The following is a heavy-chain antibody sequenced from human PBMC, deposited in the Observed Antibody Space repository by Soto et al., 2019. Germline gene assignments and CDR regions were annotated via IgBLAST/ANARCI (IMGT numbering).Heavy chain of an antibody. D-gene: IGHD3-10*01. CDR2: FDPEDGET. CDR3: ATYYGSGSYYYYMDV. V-gene: IGHV1-24*01. CDR1: GYTLTELS. J-gene: IGHJ6*03. Sequence: ASVKVSCKVSGYTLTELSMHWVRQAPGKGLEWMGGFDPEDGETIYAQKFQGRVTMTEDTSTDTAYMELSSLRSEDTAVYYCATYYGSGSYYYYMDVWGKGTTVTVSS.